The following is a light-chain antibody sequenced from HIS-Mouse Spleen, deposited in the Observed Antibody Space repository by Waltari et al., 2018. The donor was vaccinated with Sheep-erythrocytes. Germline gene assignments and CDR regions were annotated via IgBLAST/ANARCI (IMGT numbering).Light chain of an antibody. J-gene: IGLJ3*02. CDR1: SSDVGSYNL. V-gene: IGLV2-23*01. CDR3: CSYAGSSTPWV. CDR2: ECS. Sequence: QSALTQPASVSGSPGQSITISCTGTSSDVGSYNLVSWYQQHPGKAPKPMIYECSKRPSGVSSRFSGSKSGNTASLTISGLQAEDEADYYCCSYAGSSTPWVFGGGTKLTVL.